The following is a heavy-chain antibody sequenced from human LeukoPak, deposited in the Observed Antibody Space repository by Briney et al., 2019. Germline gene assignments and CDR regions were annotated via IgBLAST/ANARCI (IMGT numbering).Heavy chain of an antibody. D-gene: IGHD6-13*01. V-gene: IGHV4-39*01. J-gene: IGHJ5*02. CDR3: ARCSIAAAGRFDP. Sequence: SDTLSLTCTVSGGSISRSSYYWGWIRQTPGKGPEWIGSIYYGGSTYYNPSLKSRVTISVDTSKNQFSLKLSSVTAADTAVYYCARCSIAAAGRFDPWGQGTLVTVSS. CDR2: IYYGGST. CDR1: GGSISRSSYY.